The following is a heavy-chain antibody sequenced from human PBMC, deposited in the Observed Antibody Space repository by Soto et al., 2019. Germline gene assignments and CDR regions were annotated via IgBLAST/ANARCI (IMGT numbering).Heavy chain of an antibody. V-gene: IGHV3-23*01. J-gene: IGHJ1*01. CDR3: ATAVHYDILTGIEYFHH. CDR2: ISGSAAST. D-gene: IGHD3-9*01. CDR1: GFTFSGYA. Sequence: EVQLLGSGGGLVQPGGSLRLSCAASGFTFSGYAMSWVRQAPGKGLEWVSGISGSAASTNYADSVKGRFTISRDNSKSTLSLQMNSLRAEDTAVYYRATAVHYDILTGIEYFHHWAQGTLVTVSS.